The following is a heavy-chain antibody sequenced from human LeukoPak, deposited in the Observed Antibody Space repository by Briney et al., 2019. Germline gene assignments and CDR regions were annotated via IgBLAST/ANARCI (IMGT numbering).Heavy chain of an antibody. Sequence: SETLSLTCTVSGSSISSGYYWGWIRQPPGKGLEWIGSIYHSGSTYYNPSLKSRVTISVDTSKNQFSLKLSSVTAADTAVYYCARVLGSNAFDIWGQGTMVTVSS. J-gene: IGHJ3*02. CDR1: GSSISSGYY. CDR3: ARVLGSNAFDI. CDR2: IYHSGST. V-gene: IGHV4-38-2*02. D-gene: IGHD3-10*01.